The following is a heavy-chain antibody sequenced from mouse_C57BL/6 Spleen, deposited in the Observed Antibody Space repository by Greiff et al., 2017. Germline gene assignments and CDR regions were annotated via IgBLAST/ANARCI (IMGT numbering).Heavy chain of an antibody. Sequence: QVQLKQSGAELVRPGTSVKVSCKASGYAFTNYLIEWVKQRPGQGLEWIGVINPGSGGTNYNEKFKGKATLTADKSSSTAYMQLSSLTSEDSAVYFCARSMVTGTYYAMDYWGQGTSVTVSS. CDR1: GYAFTNYL. D-gene: IGHD2-2*01. CDR3: ARSMVTGTYYAMDY. V-gene: IGHV1-54*01. J-gene: IGHJ4*01. CDR2: INPGSGGT.